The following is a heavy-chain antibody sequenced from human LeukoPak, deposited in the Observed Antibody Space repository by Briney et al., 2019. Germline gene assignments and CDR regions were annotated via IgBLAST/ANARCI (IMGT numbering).Heavy chain of an antibody. D-gene: IGHD6-6*01. CDR3: VRGTRSNSF. CDR1: GFTFRNYW. V-gene: IGHV3-7*01. CDR2: IKEDGSDK. Sequence: SGGSLRLSCTASGFTFRNYWMSWVSQAPGKGLECVAYIKEDGSDKNYVDSVKGRFTISRDNAKSSLYLQMNSLRVEDTAVYYCVRGTRSNSFRGQGTQVTVSS. J-gene: IGHJ4*02.